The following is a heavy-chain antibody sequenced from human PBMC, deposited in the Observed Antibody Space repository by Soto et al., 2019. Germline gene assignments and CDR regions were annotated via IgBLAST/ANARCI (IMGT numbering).Heavy chain of an antibody. V-gene: IGHV3-74*01. D-gene: IGHD6-19*01. CDR2: TNSDGSDT. CDR1: GFTFSSYW. J-gene: IGHJ4*02. CDR3: ARDRGWSLFDY. Sequence: GGSLRLSCAASGFTFSSYWMYWVRQAPGKGLVWVSRTNSDGSDTSYADSVKGRFTISRDNAKNTLYLQMNSLGAEDTAVYYCARDRGWSLFDYWGQGTLVTVSS.